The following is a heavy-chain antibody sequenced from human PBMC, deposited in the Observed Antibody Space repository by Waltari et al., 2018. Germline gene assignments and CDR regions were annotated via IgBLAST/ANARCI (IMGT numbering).Heavy chain of an antibody. Sequence: QLQLQASGPGLVKPSETLSPTCTVSGCSISSSTYYWGWVRQPPGKGLGGIGRIYYSGSTYYNPSLKSRVTISVDTSKNQFSLKLSSVTAADTAVYYCANLDSSGWYGYFQHWGQGTLVTVSS. CDR2: IYYSGST. CDR3: ANLDSSGWYGYFQH. J-gene: IGHJ1*01. D-gene: IGHD6-19*01. V-gene: IGHV4-39*07. CDR1: GCSISSSTYY.